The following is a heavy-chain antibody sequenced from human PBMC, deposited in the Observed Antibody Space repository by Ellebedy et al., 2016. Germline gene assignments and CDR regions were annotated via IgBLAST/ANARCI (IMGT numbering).Heavy chain of an antibody. J-gene: IGHJ4*02. CDR1: GFTVSSNY. Sequence: GGSLRLSCAASGFTVSSNYMSWVRQAPGKGLEWVSVIYSGGSTYYADSVKGRFTISRDNAKNSLYLQMNSLRAEDTAVYYCARDPSYGSSWYRYFDYWGQGTLVTVSS. V-gene: IGHV3-53*01. CDR3: ARDPSYGSSWYRYFDY. CDR2: IYSGGST. D-gene: IGHD6-13*01.